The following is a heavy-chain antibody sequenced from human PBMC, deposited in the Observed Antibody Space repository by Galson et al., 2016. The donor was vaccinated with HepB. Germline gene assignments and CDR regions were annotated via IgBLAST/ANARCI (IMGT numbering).Heavy chain of an antibody. J-gene: IGHJ4*02. CDR1: GYIFSGYY. CDR3: AREPYSSGWLED. D-gene: IGHD6-19*01. CDR2: IDPNTGET. V-gene: IGHV1-2*06. Sequence: SVKVSCKGSGYIFSGYYVHWLRQAPGQGLEWVGRIDPNTGETKLALKFQDRVSLTRDTSISTAYLGLSGLTLDDTAIYYCAREPYSSGWLEDCGKGSQVIVSS.